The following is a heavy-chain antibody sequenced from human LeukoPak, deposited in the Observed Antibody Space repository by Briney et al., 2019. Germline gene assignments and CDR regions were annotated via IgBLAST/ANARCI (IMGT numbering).Heavy chain of an antibody. CDR2: ISGGGNYI. CDR1: GFTFSDYY. D-gene: IGHD3-10*01. V-gene: IGHV3-11*01. Sequence: GGSLRLSCAASGFTFSDYYMSWIRQAPGKGLEWVSYISGGGNYINYADSVKGRLTISRDNAKNSLYLQMNSLRAKDTAVYYCATGSQIREADYWGQGTLVTVSS. J-gene: IGHJ4*02. CDR3: ATGSQIREADY.